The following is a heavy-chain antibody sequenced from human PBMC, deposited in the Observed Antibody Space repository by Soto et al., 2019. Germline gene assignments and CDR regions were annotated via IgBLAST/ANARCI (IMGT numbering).Heavy chain of an antibody. CDR2: IKQDGSEK. V-gene: IGHV3-7*04. D-gene: IGHD3-22*01. J-gene: IGHJ3*02. CDR1: GFTFSSYW. CDR3: ARGDYYDSSGPFSDAFDI. Sequence: EVQLVESGGGLVQPGGSLRLSCAASGFTFSSYWMSWVRQAPGKGLEWVANIKQDGSEKWYVDSVKGRFTISRDNAKNSLYLQMNSLRAKDTAVYYCARGDYYDSSGPFSDAFDIWGQGTMVTVSS.